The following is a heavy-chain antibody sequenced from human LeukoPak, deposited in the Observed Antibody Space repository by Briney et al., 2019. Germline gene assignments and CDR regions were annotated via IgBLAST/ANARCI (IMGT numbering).Heavy chain of an antibody. CDR3: ARWKGYSSGWYYFDY. J-gene: IGHJ4*02. V-gene: IGHV1-69*13. D-gene: IGHD6-19*01. Sequence: SVKVSCKASGGTFSSYAISWVRQAPGQGLEWMGGIIPIFGTANYAQKFQGRVTITADESTSTAYMELSSLRSEDTAVYYCARWKGYSSGWYYFDYWGQGTLVTVSS. CDR1: GGTFSSYA. CDR2: IIPIFGTA.